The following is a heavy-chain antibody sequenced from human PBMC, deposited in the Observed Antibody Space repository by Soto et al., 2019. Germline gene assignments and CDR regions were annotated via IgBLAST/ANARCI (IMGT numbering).Heavy chain of an antibody. CDR2: MYSGGST. Sequence: EVQLVESGGGLVQPGGSLRLSCAAFGFTVSGSYMNWVRQAPGKGLEWVSVMYSGGSTYYADSVKGRFTVSRDTSKNTLYLQMNNMRAEDTAVSYCTRDSSPTVTADSWGQGTLVTVSS. CDR3: TRDSSPTVTADS. D-gene: IGHD4-17*01. V-gene: IGHV3-66*01. CDR1: GFTVSGSY. J-gene: IGHJ5*01.